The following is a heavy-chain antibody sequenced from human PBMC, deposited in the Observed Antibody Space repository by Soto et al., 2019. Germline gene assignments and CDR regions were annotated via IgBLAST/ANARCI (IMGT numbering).Heavy chain of an antibody. V-gene: IGHV3-64*01. CDR1: GFTFSSYA. J-gene: IGHJ6*02. Sequence: RGSLRLSCAASGFTFSSYAMHWVRQAPGKGLEYVSAISSNGGSTYYANSVKGRFTISRDNSKNTLYLQMGSLRAEDMAVYYCARAMYSSSSADLRYYGMDVWGQGTTVTVSS. D-gene: IGHD6-6*01. CDR2: ISSNGGST. CDR3: ARAMYSSSSADLRYYGMDV.